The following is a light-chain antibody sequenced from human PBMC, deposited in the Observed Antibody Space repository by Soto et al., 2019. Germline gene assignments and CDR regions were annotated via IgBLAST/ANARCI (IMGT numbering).Light chain of an antibody. Sequence: EIVLTQSPAALSVSPGERVTLSCRASQGIGSTLAWYQQKPGQTPRLLIYGTSSRATGIPERFSGSGSGTDFTLTISRLEPEDFAVYYCQHYGSSRTFGQGTKVDIK. CDR1: QGIGST. V-gene: IGKV3-20*01. CDR3: QHYGSSRT. J-gene: IGKJ1*01. CDR2: GTS.